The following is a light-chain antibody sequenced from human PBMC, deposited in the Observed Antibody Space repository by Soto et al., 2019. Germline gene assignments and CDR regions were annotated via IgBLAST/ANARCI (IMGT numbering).Light chain of an antibody. V-gene: IGKV1-5*01. CDR3: QHYNGYSPT. Sequence: DIQMTQSPSTLSASVGDRVTITCRASQSISNWLAWYQQKPGKAPKLLIYDASSLESGVPSRFSGSGSGTEFTLTISSLQPDDFATYDCQHYNGYSPTFGQGTKVEIK. J-gene: IGKJ1*01. CDR2: DAS. CDR1: QSISNW.